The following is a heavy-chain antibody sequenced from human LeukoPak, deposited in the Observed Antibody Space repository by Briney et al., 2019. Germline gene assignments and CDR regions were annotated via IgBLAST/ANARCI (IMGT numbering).Heavy chain of an antibody. J-gene: IGHJ4*02. CDR2: IYHSGRT. CDR3: ARDRTVTTN. Sequence: PSETLSLTYSVSGGSIRSYYWTWIRQSPGKGLEWIGYIYHSGRTNHNPSLKSRVTISIDTSKNQFSLKLSSVTAADTAVYYCARDRTVTTNWGQGTLVTVSS. V-gene: IGHV4-59*01. CDR1: GGSIRSYY. D-gene: IGHD4-11*01.